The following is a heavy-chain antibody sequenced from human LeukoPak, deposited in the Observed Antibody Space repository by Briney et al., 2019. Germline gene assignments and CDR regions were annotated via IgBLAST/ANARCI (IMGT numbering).Heavy chain of an antibody. D-gene: IGHD3-10*01. Sequence: PSETLSLTCTVSGGSIRSSSYYWGWIRQPPGKGLEWIGSISYSGNTYYNPSLKSRVTISVDTSKNQLSLKLSPVTAADTAVYYCARVTGSYYYYYYMDVWGKGTTVTVSS. CDR3: ARVTGSYYYYYYMDV. CDR1: GGSIRSSSYY. J-gene: IGHJ6*03. V-gene: IGHV4-39*07. CDR2: ISYSGNT.